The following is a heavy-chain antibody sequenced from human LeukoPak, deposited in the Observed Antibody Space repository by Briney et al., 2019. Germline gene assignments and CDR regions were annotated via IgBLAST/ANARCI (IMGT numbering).Heavy chain of an antibody. CDR3: AKDLGPDCGGDCYSDY. J-gene: IGHJ4*02. CDR1: GFTVSSNY. Sequence: GSLLLSCAASGFTVSSNYMSWVRQAPGKGLEWVSVIYSGGSTYYADSVKGRFTISRDNSKNTLYLQMNSLRAEDTAVYYCAKDLGPDCGGDCYSDYWGQGTLVTVSS. CDR2: IYSGGST. D-gene: IGHD2-21*02. V-gene: IGHV3-53*01.